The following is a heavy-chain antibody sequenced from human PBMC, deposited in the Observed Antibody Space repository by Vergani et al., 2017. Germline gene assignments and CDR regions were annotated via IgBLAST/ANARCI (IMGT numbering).Heavy chain of an antibody. V-gene: IGHV1-69*06. CDR3: ARGGYCSSTSCYRGFDP. Sequence: QVQLVQSGAEVKKPGSSVKVSCKASGGTFSSYAISWVRQAPGQGLEWMGGIITIFGTANYAQKFQGRVTMTRDTSISTAYMELSRLRSDDTAVYYSARGGYCSSTSCYRGFDPWGQGTLVTVSS. CDR2: IITIFGTA. D-gene: IGHD2-2*03. J-gene: IGHJ5*02. CDR1: GGTFSSYA.